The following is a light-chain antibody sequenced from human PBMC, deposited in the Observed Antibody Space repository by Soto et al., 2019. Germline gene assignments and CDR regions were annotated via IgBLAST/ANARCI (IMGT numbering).Light chain of an antibody. CDR1: SSDVGGYNY. CDR3: SSYTNSNTLWV. CDR2: DVS. V-gene: IGLV2-14*03. J-gene: IGLJ3*02. Sequence: QSVLTQPASVSGSPGQSITISCTGTSSDVGGYNYVSWYQHHPGKAPKLMIYDVSNRPSGVSNRFSGSKSGNTASLTISGLQAEDEADYYCSSYTNSNTLWVFGGGTKLTVL.